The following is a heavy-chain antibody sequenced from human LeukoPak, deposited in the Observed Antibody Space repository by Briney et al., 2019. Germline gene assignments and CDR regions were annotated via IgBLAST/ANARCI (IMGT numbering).Heavy chain of an antibody. V-gene: IGHV3-66*01. CDR3: ARDLKGVVGATNVGDAFDV. D-gene: IGHD1-26*01. CDR1: GFTVSSCY. CDR2: IYSGGST. Sequence: GGSLRLSCAASGFTVSSCYMSWVRLAPGKGLEWVSVIYSGGSTFYADSVKGRFTISRDNSKNTLSLQMNSLRAEDTAVYYCARDLKGVVGATNVGDAFDVWGQGTMVTVSS. J-gene: IGHJ3*01.